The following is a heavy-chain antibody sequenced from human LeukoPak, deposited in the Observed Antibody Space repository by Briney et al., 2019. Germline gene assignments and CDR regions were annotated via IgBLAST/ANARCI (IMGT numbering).Heavy chain of an antibody. CDR2: IYFTGST. J-gene: IGHJ5*01. CDR1: GGSISSSSYY. V-gene: IGHV4-39*01. CDR3: AGMVRGVQIKPDS. Sequence: PSETLSLTCSVSGGSISSSSYYWGWIRQPPGKGLEWIGYIYFTGSTEYNPSLQSRVTISVDTSNNQFSLKVSSVTAVDTAVYYCAGMVRGVQIKPDSWGQGTLVTVS. D-gene: IGHD3-10*01.